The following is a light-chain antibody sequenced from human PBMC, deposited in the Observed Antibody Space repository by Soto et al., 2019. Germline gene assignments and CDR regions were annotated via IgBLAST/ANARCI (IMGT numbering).Light chain of an antibody. V-gene: IGKV3-11*01. CDR2: DST. CDR3: QQRNVWPPIT. J-gene: IGKJ5*01. Sequence: VLTQSPATLSLSPGDRTTLSGRASQSIHTSLAWYQQKSGKPPRLVIYDSTLRANGVPDRFGGSRSGTEFTLTINSLEPEDFAVYYCQQRNVWPPITFGQGTRLEIK. CDR1: QSIHTS.